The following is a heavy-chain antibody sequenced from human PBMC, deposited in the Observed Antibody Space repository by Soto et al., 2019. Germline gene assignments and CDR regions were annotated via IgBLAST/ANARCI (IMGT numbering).Heavy chain of an antibody. CDR1: GFTFSIYS. V-gene: IGHV3-21*01. CDR2: ITSRSNYI. Sequence: EVQLVESGGGLVKPGGSLRLSCAASGFTFSIYSMNWIRQAPGKGLEWVSSITSRSNYIYYADSVKGRFTLTRDNAKNSLYLQMNSLRAEDTAVYYCARSAVAPTDYWGQGTLVTVSS. J-gene: IGHJ4*02. CDR3: ARSAVAPTDY. D-gene: IGHD6-19*01.